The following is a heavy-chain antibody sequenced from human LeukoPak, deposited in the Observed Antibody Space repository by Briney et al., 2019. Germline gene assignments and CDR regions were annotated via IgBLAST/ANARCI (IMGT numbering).Heavy chain of an antibody. CDR1: GFTFSSYS. CDR2: ISSSSSTI. V-gene: IGHV3-48*01. CDR3: ARGITIFGVRRELDY. D-gene: IGHD3-3*01. Sequence: GGSLRLSCAASGFTFSSYSMNWVRQAPGKGLEWVSYISSSSSTIYYADSVKGRFTISRDNSKNTLYLQMNSLRAEDTAVYYCARGITIFGVRRELDYWGQGTLVTVSS. J-gene: IGHJ4*02.